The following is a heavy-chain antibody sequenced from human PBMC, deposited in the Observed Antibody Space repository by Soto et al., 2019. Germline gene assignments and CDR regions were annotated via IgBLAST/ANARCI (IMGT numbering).Heavy chain of an antibody. D-gene: IGHD6-13*01. CDR1: GFSFSSYW. CDR3: ARDSSPPLNYYYGMDV. V-gene: IGHV3-7*01. Sequence: EVQLVESGGGLVQPGGSLRLSCAVSGFSFSSYWMSWVRQAPGKGLAWVANIKQDGSEKYYVDSVKGRFTISRDNAKNSLYLQMNSLRAEDTAVYYCARDSSPPLNYYYGMDVWGQGTTVTVSS. J-gene: IGHJ6*02. CDR2: IKQDGSEK.